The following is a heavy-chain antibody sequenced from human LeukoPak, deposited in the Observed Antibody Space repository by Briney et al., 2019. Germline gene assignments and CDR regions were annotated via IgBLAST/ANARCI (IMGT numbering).Heavy chain of an antibody. V-gene: IGHV3-9*01. CDR3: AKGYHNSGSYYTPPDY. Sequence: GGSLRLSCAASGFTFDDYAMHWVRQAPGKGLEWVSGISWNSGSIAYADSVKGRFTISRDNTKNSLYLQMSSLRAEDTALYYCAKGYHNSGSYYTPPDYWGQGTLVTVSS. D-gene: IGHD3-10*01. CDR1: GFTFDDYA. J-gene: IGHJ4*02. CDR2: ISWNSGSI.